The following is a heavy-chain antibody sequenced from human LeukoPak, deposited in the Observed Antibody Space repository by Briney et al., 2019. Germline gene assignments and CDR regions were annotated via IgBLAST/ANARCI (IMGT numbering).Heavy chain of an antibody. CDR2: ISGRTSTI. V-gene: IGHV3-48*01. CDR3: TKGTLTTGYSS. J-gene: IGHJ5*02. Sequence: GGSLRLSCVVSGFTFSPYSMNWVRQAPGKGLEWVAYISGRTSTIYYADSVYGRFTISRDNAKNSLYLQMNSLRAEDTAVYYCTKGTLTTGYSSWGQGTLVTVSS. CDR1: GFTFSPYS. D-gene: IGHD5-24*01.